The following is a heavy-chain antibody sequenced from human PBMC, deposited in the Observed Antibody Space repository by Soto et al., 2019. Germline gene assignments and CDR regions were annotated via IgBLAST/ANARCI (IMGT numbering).Heavy chain of an antibody. CDR2: ISWNGNSI. V-gene: IGHV3-9*01. D-gene: IGHD6-25*01. J-gene: IGHJ4*02. CDR3: GKLSRSGLRGPLDY. Sequence: PGGSLRLSCAASGFTFDDYAMHWVRQAPGKGLEWVARISWNGNSIGYADSVKGRFTISRDNAKNSLYLQMNSLRPEDTALYYCGKLSRSGLRGPLDYWGQGTLVTVSS. CDR1: GFTFDDYA.